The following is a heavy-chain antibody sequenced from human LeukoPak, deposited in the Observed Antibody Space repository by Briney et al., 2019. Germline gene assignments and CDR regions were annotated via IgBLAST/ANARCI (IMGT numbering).Heavy chain of an antibody. V-gene: IGHV3-53*01. D-gene: IGHD5-24*01. J-gene: IGHJ3*02. CDR3: TRDGYNGGGFDI. CDR2: IYSGGST. Sequence: GGSLRLSCAASGFTVSSNYMNWVRQAPGKGLEWVSVIYSGGSTYYADSVKGRFIISRDNSKNALYLQMNSLRAEDTAVYYCTRDGYNGGGFDIGGQGTMVTVSS. CDR1: GFTVSSNY.